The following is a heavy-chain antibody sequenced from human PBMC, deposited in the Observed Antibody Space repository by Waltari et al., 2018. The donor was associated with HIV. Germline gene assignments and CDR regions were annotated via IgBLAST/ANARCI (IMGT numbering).Heavy chain of an antibody. V-gene: IGHV1-18*01. D-gene: IGHD5-18*01. CDR2: SWAYDGNI. CDR3: TKGGGSWIQETHYYKAFDV. CDR1: GYAFTSYG. J-gene: IGHJ6*02. Sequence: QLLQSGPETRKPGASVRLSCKASGYAFTSYGISWVRRAPGGGLEGVGWSWAYDGNIDIDRKFKDRVSLTTDTSTTTAFLEVRSLTVDDTAIYHCTKGGGSWIQETHYYKAFDVWGHGTTVIV.